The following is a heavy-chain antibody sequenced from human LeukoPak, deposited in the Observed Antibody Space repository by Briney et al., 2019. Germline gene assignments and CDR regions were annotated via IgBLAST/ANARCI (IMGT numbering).Heavy chain of an antibody. J-gene: IGHJ5*02. CDR1: GGSFSGYY. CDR3: ARLVYDFWSGYGRP. CDR2: INHSGST. V-gene: IGHV4-34*01. Sequence: SETLSLTFAVYGGSFSGYYWSWIRQPPGKGLEWIGEINHSGSTNCNPSLKSRVTISVDTSKNQFSLKLSSVTAADTAVYYCARLVYDFWSGYGRPWGQGTLVTVSS. D-gene: IGHD3-3*01.